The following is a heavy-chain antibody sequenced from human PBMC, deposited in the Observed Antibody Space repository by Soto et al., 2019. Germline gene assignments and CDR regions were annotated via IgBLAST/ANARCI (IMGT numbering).Heavy chain of an antibody. J-gene: IGHJ3*02. CDR1: GFSFSTYA. CDR2: ISGSGGST. V-gene: IGHV3-23*01. CDR3: AKVGGSGWFDAFDI. Sequence: GGSLRLSCAASGFSFSTYAFSWVRQAQGQGLDWVSVISGSGGSTDYAGSVKGRFTISRENSKNALYLQENSLKAEDTALYYCAKVGGSGWFDAFDIWGQGTMVTVSS. D-gene: IGHD6-19*01.